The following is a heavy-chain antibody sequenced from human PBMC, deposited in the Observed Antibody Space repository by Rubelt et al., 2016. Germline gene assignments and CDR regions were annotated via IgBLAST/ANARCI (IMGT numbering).Heavy chain of an antibody. Sequence: QVQLVQSGAEVKKPGASVKVSCKASGYSFTNYYIHWVRQAPGQGLEWMGIINPSGGSTSYAQKFQGRVTMTRDTSTSTVYMDLSSLKSDDTAVYYCARDLVDTAIIDWDVWGQGTLVTVSS. CDR2: INPSGGST. J-gene: IGHJ4*02. V-gene: IGHV1-46*01. CDR1: GYSFTNYY. CDR3: ARDLVDTAIIDWDV. D-gene: IGHD5-18*01.